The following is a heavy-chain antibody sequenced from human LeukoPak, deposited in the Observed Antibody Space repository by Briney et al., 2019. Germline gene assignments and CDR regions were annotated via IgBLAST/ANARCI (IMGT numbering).Heavy chain of an antibody. CDR2: IYYSGST. CDR1: GGSISSSNYY. Sequence: SETLSLTCIVSGGSISSSNYYWGWIRQPPGKGLEWIGSIYYSGSTNYNPSLKSRVTISVDTSKNQFSLKLSSVTAADTAVYYCARRAGSPRYFDYWGQGNLVTVSS. V-gene: IGHV4-39*01. D-gene: IGHD6-19*01. J-gene: IGHJ4*02. CDR3: ARRAGSPRYFDY.